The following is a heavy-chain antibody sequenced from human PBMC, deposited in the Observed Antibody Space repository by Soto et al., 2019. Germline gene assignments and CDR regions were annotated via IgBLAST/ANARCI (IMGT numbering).Heavy chain of an antibody. CDR2: IYYSGST. CDR1: GGSISSYY. Sequence: SETLSLTCTVSGGSISSYYWSWIRQPPGKGLEWIGYIYYSGSTNYNPSLKSRVTISVDTSKNQFSLKLSSVTAADTAVYYCARHGIDDFWSGYQRNWFDPWGQGTLVTVSS. V-gene: IGHV4-59*08. CDR3: ARHGIDDFWSGYQRNWFDP. D-gene: IGHD3-3*01. J-gene: IGHJ5*02.